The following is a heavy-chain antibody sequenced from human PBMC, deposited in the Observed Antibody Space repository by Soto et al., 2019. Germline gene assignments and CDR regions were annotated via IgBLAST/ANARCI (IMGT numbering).Heavy chain of an antibody. J-gene: IGHJ2*01. Sequence: QVQLQETGPGLVKPSETLSLTCTVSGGSISSYYWSWIRQPPGKGLEWIGYIYYSGSTNYNPSLKGRVATSVDTSKNQFSPKLSSGTASDTAGYYCARFIWYFALWGRGALVTVSS. CDR2: IYYSGST. CDR3: ARFIWYFAL. V-gene: IGHV4-59*08. CDR1: GGSISSYY.